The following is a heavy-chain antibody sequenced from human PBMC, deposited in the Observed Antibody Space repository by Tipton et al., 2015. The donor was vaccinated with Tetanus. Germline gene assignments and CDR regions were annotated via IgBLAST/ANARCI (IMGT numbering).Heavy chain of an antibody. CDR2: IHPSGST. CDR3: ARSIAAASVWPFDY. V-gene: IGHV4-34*01. CDR1: GGAFSGHY. J-gene: IGHJ4*02. D-gene: IGHD2-2*01. Sequence: TLSLTCAVYGGAFSGHYWTWIRQAPGKGLEWIGEIHPSGSTNYNASLRGRVTMSVDLTRKHVFLRMTSVTAADTAVYYCARSIAAASVWPFDYWGQGTQVTASS.